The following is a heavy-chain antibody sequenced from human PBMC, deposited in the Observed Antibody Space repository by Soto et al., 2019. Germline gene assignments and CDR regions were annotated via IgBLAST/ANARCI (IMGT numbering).Heavy chain of an antibody. CDR3: SGAGYYYGGCFDY. V-gene: IGHV3-21*01. CDR1: GFTFSSDS. CDR2: ISSSGDDI. Sequence: EEQLVESGGGLVRPGGSLRLSCAASGFTFSSDSMNLVRQAPWNGLEWVSSISSSGDDIHYAVSVKGRCTISRDKAGNSLYRQVNSLRAEDTSVYYCSGAGYYYGGCFDYWCQGTLVNGSS. J-gene: IGHJ4*02. D-gene: IGHD5-18*01.